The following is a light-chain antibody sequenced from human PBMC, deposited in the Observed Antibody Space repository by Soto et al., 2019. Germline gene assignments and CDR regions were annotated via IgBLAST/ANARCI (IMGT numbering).Light chain of an antibody. CDR3: QQYGSSPFT. CDR1: QSVSSSY. CDR2: GAS. Sequence: EIVLTQSPGTLSLSPGERATLSCRASQSVSSSYLAWYQQKPGQAPRLLIYGASSRATGIPDRFSGSGSGTYSTLPISRLDPEDFAVYYCQQYGSSPFTFGPGTKVDIK. V-gene: IGKV3-20*01. J-gene: IGKJ3*01.